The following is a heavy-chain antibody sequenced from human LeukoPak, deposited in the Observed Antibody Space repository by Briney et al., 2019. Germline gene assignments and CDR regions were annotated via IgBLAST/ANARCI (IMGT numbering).Heavy chain of an antibody. CDR1: GYSFTTYW. CDR2: IYPGDSDT. J-gene: IGHJ4*02. D-gene: IGHD1-14*01. V-gene: IGHV5-51*01. Sequence: GESLKISCKGSGYSFTTYWIGWVRQMPGKGLEWMGIIYPGDSDTRYSPSFQGQVTISADKSISTAYLQWSSLKASDPAMYYCARLMSWRASGSPFDYWGQGTLVTVSS. CDR3: ARLMSWRASGSPFDY.